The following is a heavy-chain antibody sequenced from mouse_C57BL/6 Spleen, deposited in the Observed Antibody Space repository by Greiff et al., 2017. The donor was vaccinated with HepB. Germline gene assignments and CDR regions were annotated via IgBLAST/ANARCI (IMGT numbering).Heavy chain of an antibody. CDR3: ARSDYGSSGYAMDY. V-gene: IGHV1-19*01. J-gene: IGHJ4*01. CDR1: GYTFTDYY. CDR2: INPYNGGT. D-gene: IGHD1-1*01. Sequence: EVQLQQSGPVLVKPGASVKMSCKASGYTFTDYYMNWVKQSHGKSLEWIGVINPYNGGTSYNQKFKGKATLTVDKSSSTAYMELNSLTSEDSAVYYWARSDYGSSGYAMDYWGQGTSVTVSS.